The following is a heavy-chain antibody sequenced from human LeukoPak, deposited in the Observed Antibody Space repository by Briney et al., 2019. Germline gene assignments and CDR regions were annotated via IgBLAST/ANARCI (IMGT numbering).Heavy chain of an antibody. D-gene: IGHD2-15*01. V-gene: IGHV3-7*05. J-gene: IGHJ4*02. CDR1: GFTFNGYW. CDR2: IKEDGSEK. CDR3: AALVAPY. Sequence: PGGSLGLSCTTSGFTFNGYWMNWVRQAPGKGLEWVANIKEDGSEKNYVDSVKGRFTISRDNAQNSLYLQMNSLRADDTAVYYCAALVAPYWGQGTLVTVSS.